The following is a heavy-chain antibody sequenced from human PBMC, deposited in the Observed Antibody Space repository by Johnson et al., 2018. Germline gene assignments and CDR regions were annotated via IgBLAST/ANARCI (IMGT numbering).Heavy chain of an antibody. J-gene: IGHJ4*02. Sequence: QVQLVQSGGGVVQPGRSLRLSCAASGFSFSSYVMHWVRQAPGKGLEWVALISYDGSNKHYADSAQARFTISRDNSGHTLYLQMDSLITEDTAVNFCAKGTRGADCSRNCWYFFGYWGQGTLVTVSS. V-gene: IGHV3-30*18. D-gene: IGHD2-15*01. CDR1: GFSFSSYV. CDR3: AKGTRGADCSRNCWYFFGY. CDR2: ISYDGSNK.